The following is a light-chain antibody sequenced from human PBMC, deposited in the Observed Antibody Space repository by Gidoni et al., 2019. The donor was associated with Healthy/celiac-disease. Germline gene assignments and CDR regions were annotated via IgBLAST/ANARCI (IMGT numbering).Light chain of an antibody. CDR1: SSDVGSYNL. Sequence: QSALTPPASVSGSPGQSITISCTGTSSDVGSYNLVSWYQQHPGKATKLMIYEGSKRPSGGSNRFSGSKSGNTASLTISGLQAEDEDDYYCCSYAGRSPVVFGGGTKLTVL. CDR3: CSYAGRSPVV. CDR2: EGS. V-gene: IGLV2-23*01. J-gene: IGLJ2*01.